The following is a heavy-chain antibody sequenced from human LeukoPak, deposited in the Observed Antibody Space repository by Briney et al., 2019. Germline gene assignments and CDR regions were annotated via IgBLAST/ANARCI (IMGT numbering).Heavy chain of an antibody. CDR3: ARPTDRRGYYGFDY. CDR2: ISSSSSYI. CDR1: GFTFSSYI. D-gene: IGHD3-22*01. J-gene: IGHJ4*02. V-gene: IGHV3-21*01. Sequence: PGGSLRLSCAASGFTFSSYIMNWVRQAPGKGLEWVSSISSSSSYIYYADSVKGRFTISRDNAKNSLYLQMNSLRAEDTAVYYCARPTDRRGYYGFDYWGQGTLVTVSS.